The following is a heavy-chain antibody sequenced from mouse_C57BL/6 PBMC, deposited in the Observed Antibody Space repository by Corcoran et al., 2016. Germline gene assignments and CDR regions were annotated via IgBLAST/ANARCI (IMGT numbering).Heavy chain of an antibody. D-gene: IGHD1-1*02. CDR1: GYTFTSYW. Sequence: QVQLQQPGTELVKPGASVKLSCKASGYTFTSYWMHWVKQRPGQGLEWIGNINPSNGGTNYNEKFKSKATLTVDQSSSTAYMQLCTLTFEDSAFYYCARDYALRSYFDYWGQGTTHTVSS. CDR2: INPSNGGT. V-gene: IGHV1-53*01. J-gene: IGHJ2*01. CDR3: ARDYALRSYFDY.